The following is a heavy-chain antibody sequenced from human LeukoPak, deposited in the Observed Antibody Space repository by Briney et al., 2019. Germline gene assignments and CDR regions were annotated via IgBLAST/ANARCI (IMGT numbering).Heavy chain of an antibody. D-gene: IGHD4-23*01. V-gene: IGHV4-59*01. J-gene: IGHJ4*02. CDR1: GGSISSYY. Sequence: PSETLSLTCTVSGGSISSYYWSWIRQPPGKGLEWIGYIYYSGSTNYNPSLKSRVTISVDTSKNQFSLKLSSVTAADPAVYYCARTDYGGKGVYFDYWGQGTLVTVSS. CDR3: ARTDYGGKGVYFDY. CDR2: IYYSGST.